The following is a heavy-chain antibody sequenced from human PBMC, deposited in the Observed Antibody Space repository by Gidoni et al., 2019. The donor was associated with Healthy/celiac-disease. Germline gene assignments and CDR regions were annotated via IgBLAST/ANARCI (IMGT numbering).Heavy chain of an antibody. CDR2: IYYSGST. J-gene: IGHJ4*02. Sequence: QVQLQESGPGLVKPSETLSLTCTVSGGSISSYYWSWIRQPPGKGLEWIGYIYYSGSTNYNPSLKSRVTISVDTSKNQFSLKLSSVTAADTAVYYCARVNDYVWGSYRYIFDYWGQGTLVTVSS. CDR3: ARVNDYVWGSYRYIFDY. V-gene: IGHV4-59*01. CDR1: GGSISSYY. D-gene: IGHD3-16*02.